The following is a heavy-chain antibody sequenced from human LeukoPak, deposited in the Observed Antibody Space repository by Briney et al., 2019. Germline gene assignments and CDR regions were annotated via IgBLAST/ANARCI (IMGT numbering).Heavy chain of an antibody. CDR3: ARDPSGYFNY. D-gene: IGHD3-22*01. CDR2: RHYSGST. CDR1: GGSVSSGNYY. Sequence: SETLSLTCTVPGGSVSSGNYYLSWIRQPPGKGLEWIGYRHYSGSTNYNPSLTSRVTISVDTSKNQFSLKLSSVTAADTAVYYCARDPSGYFNYWGQGTLATVSS. J-gene: IGHJ4*02. V-gene: IGHV4-61*01.